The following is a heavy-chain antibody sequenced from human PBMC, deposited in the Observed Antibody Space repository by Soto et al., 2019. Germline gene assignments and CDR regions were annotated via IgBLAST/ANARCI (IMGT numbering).Heavy chain of an antibody. CDR2: ISYDGSNK. J-gene: IGHJ5*02. D-gene: IGHD5-12*01. CDR1: GFTFSSYA. CDR3: ARDRRQGGLQFSGVFDP. Sequence: GGSLRLSCAASGFTFSSYAMHWVRQAPGKGLEWVAVISYDGSNKYYAGSVKGRFTISRDNSKNTLYLQMNSLRAEDTAVYYCARDRRQGGLQFSGVFDPWGQGTPVTVDS. V-gene: IGHV3-30-3*01.